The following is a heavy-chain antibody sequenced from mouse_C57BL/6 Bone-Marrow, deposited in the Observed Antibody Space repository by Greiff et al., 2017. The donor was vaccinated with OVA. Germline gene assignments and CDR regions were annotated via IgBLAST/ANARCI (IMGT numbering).Heavy chain of an antibody. V-gene: IGHV1-76*01. J-gene: IGHJ3*01. D-gene: IGHD3-2*02. CDR1: GYTFTDYY. Sequence: QVQLQQSGAELVRPGASVKLSCKASGYTFTDYYINWVKQRPGQGLAWIARIYPGDGDTNYNGKFKGKATLTADKSSSTAYMQLSSLTSGDSAVYFCARGTAQAWFAYWGQGTLVTVSA. CDR2: IYPGDGDT. CDR3: ARGTAQAWFAY.